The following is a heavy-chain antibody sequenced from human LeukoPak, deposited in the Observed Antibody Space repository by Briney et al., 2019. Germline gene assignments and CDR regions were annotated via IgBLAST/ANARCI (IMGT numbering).Heavy chain of an antibody. CDR1: GFIFRGYV. CDR3: AKDRHDYGDYAFDS. Sequence: GGSLRLSCTASGFIFRGYVMSWVRQAPGKGTEWVAAIWRTGDWTHYVDSVKGRFTISRDNSKNTLYLEMNGLTVADTAIYYCAKDRHDYGDYAFDSWGQGTLVTVSS. D-gene: IGHD4-17*01. V-gene: IGHV3-23*05. CDR2: IWRTGDWT. J-gene: IGHJ4*02.